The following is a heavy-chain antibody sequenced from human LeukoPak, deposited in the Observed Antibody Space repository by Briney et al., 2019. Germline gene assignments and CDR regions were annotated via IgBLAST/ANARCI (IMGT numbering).Heavy chain of an antibody. Sequence: SETLSLTCTVSGGSISSGGYYWSWLRQHPGLDLEWIVYIYYGGSTYYNPSLKRRVTISVNTSKNQFFQKLSSIPAAATAVYYCARVRSYGSTLDYWGQGTLVTVSS. D-gene: IGHD5-18*01. CDR2: IYYGGST. CDR3: ARVRSYGSTLDY. J-gene: IGHJ4*02. V-gene: IGHV4-31*03. CDR1: GGSISSGGYY.